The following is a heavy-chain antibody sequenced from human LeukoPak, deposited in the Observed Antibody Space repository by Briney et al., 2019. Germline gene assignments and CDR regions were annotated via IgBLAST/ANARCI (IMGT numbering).Heavy chain of an antibody. Sequence: PGGSLRLSCAASGFTFRTYSMNWVRQAPGKGLEWISSISKSGTYIYYADAVRGRFTISRDNANNSLYLEMNNLGVDDTAVYYCAKGSGVHYWGLGTLVVVSS. J-gene: IGHJ4*02. CDR2: ISKSGTYI. CDR3: AKGSGVHY. CDR1: GFTFRTYS. V-gene: IGHV3-21*06. D-gene: IGHD3-10*01.